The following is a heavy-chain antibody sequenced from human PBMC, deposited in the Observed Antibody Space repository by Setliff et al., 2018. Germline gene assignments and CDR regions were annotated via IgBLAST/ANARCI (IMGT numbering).Heavy chain of an antibody. CDR3: ASSRDYNFWSGYYSPLDY. J-gene: IGHJ4*02. CDR2: IYYSGST. CDR1: GGSISSSSYY. Sequence: SETLSLTCTVSGGSISSSSYYWGWIRQPPGKGLEWIGSIYYSGSTYYNPSLKSRVTISVDTSTSTAYMELSSLRSEDTAVYYCASSRDYNFWSGYYSPLDYWGQGTLVTVSS. V-gene: IGHV4-39*07. D-gene: IGHD3-3*01.